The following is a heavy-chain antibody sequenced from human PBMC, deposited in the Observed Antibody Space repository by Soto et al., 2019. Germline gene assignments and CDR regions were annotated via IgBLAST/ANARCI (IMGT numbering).Heavy chain of an antibody. D-gene: IGHD5-12*01. CDR3: AKDIGWVIVATSYFDY. J-gene: IGHJ4*02. Sequence: GGSLRLSCAASGFSFDDYAMHWVRQAPGKGLEWVSGISWNSGSIGYADSVKGRFTISRDNAKNSLYLQMNSLRAEDTALYYCAKDIGWVIVATSYFDYWGQGT. CDR2: ISWNSGSI. CDR1: GFSFDDYA. V-gene: IGHV3-9*01.